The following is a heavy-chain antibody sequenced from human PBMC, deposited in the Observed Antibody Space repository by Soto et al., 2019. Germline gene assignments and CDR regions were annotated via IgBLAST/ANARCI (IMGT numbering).Heavy chain of an antibody. D-gene: IGHD5-12*01. CDR3: ARGGVATTLYYYYGMDV. Sequence: SVKVSCKASGGTFSSYAISWVRQAPGQGLEWMGGIIPIFGTANYAQKFQGRVTITADKSTSTAYMELSSLRSEDTAVYYCARGGVATTLYYYYGMDVWGQGTTVTVS. CDR2: IIPIFGTA. V-gene: IGHV1-69*06. J-gene: IGHJ6*02. CDR1: GGTFSSYA.